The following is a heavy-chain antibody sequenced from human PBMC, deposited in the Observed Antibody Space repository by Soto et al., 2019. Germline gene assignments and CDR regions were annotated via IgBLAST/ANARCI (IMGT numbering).Heavy chain of an antibody. CDR2: ISSSSSYT. D-gene: IGHD3-3*01. CDR1: GFTFSDYY. Sequence: PGGSLRLSCAASGFTFSDYYMSWIRQAPGKGLEWVSYISSSSSYTNYADSVKGRFTISRDNAKNSLYLQMNSLRAEDTAVYYCARDQVEVHDYDFWSGPEYYYYYYGMDAWGQGTTVTVSS. V-gene: IGHV3-11*06. J-gene: IGHJ6*02. CDR3: ARDQVEVHDYDFWSGPEYYYYYYGMDA.